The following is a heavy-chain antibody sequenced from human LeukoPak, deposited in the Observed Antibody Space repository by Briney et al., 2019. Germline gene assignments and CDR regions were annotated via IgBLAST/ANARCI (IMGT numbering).Heavy chain of an antibody. CDR2: INHSGST. J-gene: IGHJ6*02. CDR1: GGSFSGYY. V-gene: IGHV4-34*01. CDR3: ARDTISPAWLDYYYGMDV. Sequence: SETLSLTCAVYGGSFSGYYWSWIRQPPGKGLEWIGEINHSGSTNYNPSLKSRVTISVDTSKNQFSLKLSSVTAADTAAYYCARDTISPAWLDYYYGMDVWGQGTTVTVSS. D-gene: IGHD6-19*01.